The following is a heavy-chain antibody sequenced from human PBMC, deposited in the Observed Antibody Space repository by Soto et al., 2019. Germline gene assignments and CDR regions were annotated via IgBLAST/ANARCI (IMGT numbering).Heavy chain of an antibody. Sequence: ASVKVSCKASGYTFTGYYMHWVRQAPGQGLEWMGWINPSSGGTNYAQKFQGRVTMTRDTSISTAYMELSRLRSDDTAVYYCAKSRVAAAGATGYYYYYGMDVWGQGTTVTVSS. CDR1: GYTFTGYY. CDR3: AKSRVAAAGATGYYYYYGMDV. V-gene: IGHV1-2*02. CDR2: INPSSGGT. J-gene: IGHJ6*02. D-gene: IGHD6-13*01.